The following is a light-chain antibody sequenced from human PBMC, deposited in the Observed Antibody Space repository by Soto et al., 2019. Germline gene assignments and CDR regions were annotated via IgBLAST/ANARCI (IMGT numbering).Light chain of an antibody. V-gene: IGLV1-44*01. CDR3: AAWYYSLNSPV. Sequence: QSVLTQPPSASGTPGQRVTISCSGSSSNIGSNTVNWYQQLPGTAPKLLIYSNNQRPSGVPDRFSGSKSGTSASLAISVLQSEDEADYYCAAWYYSLNSPVFGVDTKRTFL. CDR2: SNN. J-gene: IGLJ2*01. CDR1: SSNIGSNT.